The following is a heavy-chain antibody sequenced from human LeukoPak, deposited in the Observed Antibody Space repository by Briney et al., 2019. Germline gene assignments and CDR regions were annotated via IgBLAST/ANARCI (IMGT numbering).Heavy chain of an antibody. J-gene: IGHJ4*02. Sequence: SETLSLTCTVSGGSISSRSYYWSWIRQPAGKGLEWIGRIYTSGSTNYNPSLKSRVTISVDTSKNQFSLKLSSVTAADTAVYYCARDYDILTGYFDHWGQGTLVTVSS. D-gene: IGHD3-9*01. CDR3: ARDYDILTGYFDH. V-gene: IGHV4-61*02. CDR2: IYTSGST. CDR1: GGSISSRSYY.